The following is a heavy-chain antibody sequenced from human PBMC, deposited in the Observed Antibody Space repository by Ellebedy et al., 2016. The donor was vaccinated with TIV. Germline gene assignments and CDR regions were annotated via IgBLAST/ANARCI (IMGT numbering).Heavy chain of an antibody. Sequence: AASVKVSCKASGYTFTNYYIHWVRQAPGQGLEWMGGIIPTFRTVNYAQRFQDRVTITADESTSTVYLELNSLRSEDTAMFYCARLGNYYDSSGSYDFDYWGQGTLVTVSS. V-gene: IGHV1-69*13. CDR2: IIPTFRTV. CDR3: ARLGNYYDSSGSYDFDY. CDR1: GYTFTNYY. D-gene: IGHD3-22*01. J-gene: IGHJ4*02.